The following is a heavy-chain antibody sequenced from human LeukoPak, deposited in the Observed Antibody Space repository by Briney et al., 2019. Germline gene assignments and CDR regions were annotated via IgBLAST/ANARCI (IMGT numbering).Heavy chain of an antibody. CDR2: IYYSGST. CDR1: GGSISSSSYH. J-gene: IGHJ4*02. Sequence: KTSETLSLTCTVSGGSISSSSYHWGWIRQPPGKGLEWIGSIYYSGSTYYNPSLKSRVTISVDTSKNQFSLKLSSVTAADTAVYYCARQSYCSGGSCYSPKIDYWGQGTLVTVSS. CDR3: ARQSYCSGGSCYSPKIDY. V-gene: IGHV4-39*01. D-gene: IGHD2-15*01.